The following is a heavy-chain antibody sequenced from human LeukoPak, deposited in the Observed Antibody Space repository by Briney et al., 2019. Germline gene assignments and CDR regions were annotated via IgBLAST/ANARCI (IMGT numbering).Heavy chain of an antibody. Sequence: GGSLRLSCAASGFAFDDYAMHWVRQAPGKGLEWVSGISWNSGSIGYADSVKGRFTISRDNAKNSLYLQMNSLRAEDTALYYCAKVAVAGTGPAYYYYMDVWGKGTTVTISS. V-gene: IGHV3-9*01. CDR1: GFAFDDYA. CDR3: AKVAVAGTGPAYYYYMDV. D-gene: IGHD6-19*01. CDR2: ISWNSGSI. J-gene: IGHJ6*03.